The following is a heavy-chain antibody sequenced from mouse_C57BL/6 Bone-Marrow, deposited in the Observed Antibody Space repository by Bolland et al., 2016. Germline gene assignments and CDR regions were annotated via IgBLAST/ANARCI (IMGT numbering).Heavy chain of an antibody. CDR3: ARGRLLPSWFAY. J-gene: IGHJ3*01. D-gene: IGHD2-3*01. V-gene: IGHV1-39*01. Sequence: NPNYGTTSYNQKFKGKATLTVDQSSSTAYMQLNSLTSEDSAVYYCARGRLLPSWFAYWGQGTLV. CDR2: NPNYGTT.